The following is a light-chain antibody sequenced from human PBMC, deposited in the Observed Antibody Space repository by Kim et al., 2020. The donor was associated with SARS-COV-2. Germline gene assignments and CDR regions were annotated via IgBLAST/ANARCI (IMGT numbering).Light chain of an antibody. J-gene: IGKJ1*01. CDR1: QSISDW. CDR2: KAS. V-gene: IGKV1-5*03. CDR3: QQYNDYSRT. Sequence: ASVGDRVTITCRASQSISDWVAWYQQKPGKAPKLLIYKASTLERGVPSRFSGSGSGTGFTLTISSLQPDDFATYYCQQYNDYSRTFGQGTKVDIK.